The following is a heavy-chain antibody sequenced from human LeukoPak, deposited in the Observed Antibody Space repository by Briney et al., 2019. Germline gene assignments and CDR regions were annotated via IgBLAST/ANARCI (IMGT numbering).Heavy chain of an antibody. V-gene: IGHV1-46*01. CDR1: GYTFTSYY. D-gene: IGHD2-15*01. CDR3: ARSVVAATPRYYYGMDV. CDR2: INPSGGST. Sequence: ASVKVSCKASGYTFTSYYMHWVRQAPGQGLEWMGIINPSGGSTSYAQKFQGRVTMTRDTSMSTVYMELSSLRSEDTAVYYCARSVVAATPRYYYGMDVWGQGTTVTVSS. J-gene: IGHJ6*02.